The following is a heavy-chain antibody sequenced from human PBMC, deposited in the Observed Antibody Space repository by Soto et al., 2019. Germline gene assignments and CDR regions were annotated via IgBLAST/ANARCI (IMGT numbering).Heavy chain of an antibody. J-gene: IGHJ4*02. CDR3: ARILAEAGTGLDF. CDR2: IYPGDSDI. D-gene: IGHD6-19*01. CDR1: GYTFISYW. Sequence: GESLKISCKATGYTFISYWIAWVRQMPGKGLEWMGIIYPGDSDISYSPSFKGQITISADKSITTAYLQWSSLKASDTAMYYCARILAEAGTGLDFWGQGTLVTVSS. V-gene: IGHV5-51*01.